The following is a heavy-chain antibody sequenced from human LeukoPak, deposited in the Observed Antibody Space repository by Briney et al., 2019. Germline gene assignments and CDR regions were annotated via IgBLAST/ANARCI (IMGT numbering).Heavy chain of an antibody. CDR3: VRHGDTDSCLAN. D-gene: IGHD2-2*01. Sequence: GSLKISCAASGFTFSSLWGNWVRQAPGEGLGWVSSICSTSRCIFYADSVKGRFTISRDNAKSSLYLQMNDLRAEDTAVYYCVRHGDTDSCLANWGQGTLVTVSS. J-gene: IGHJ4*02. V-gene: IGHV3-21*01. CDR2: ICSTSRCI. CDR1: GFTFSSLW.